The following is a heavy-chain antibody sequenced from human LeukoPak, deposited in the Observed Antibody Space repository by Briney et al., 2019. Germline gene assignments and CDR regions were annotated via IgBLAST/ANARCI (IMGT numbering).Heavy chain of an antibody. V-gene: IGHV4-39*07. D-gene: IGHD2-2*01. CDR3: ARDTGPSSTAFDY. CDR2: VYYSGST. Sequence: SETLSLTCTVSGGSISSSSSYWVWIRQPPGKGLEWIGTVYYSGSTYYNPSLKSRVTISVDTSKNQFSLKLSSVTAADTAVYYCARDTGPSSTAFDYWGQGTLVTVSS. J-gene: IGHJ4*02. CDR1: GGSISSSSSY.